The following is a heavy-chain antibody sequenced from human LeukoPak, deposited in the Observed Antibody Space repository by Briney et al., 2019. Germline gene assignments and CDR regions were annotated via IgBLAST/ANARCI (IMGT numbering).Heavy chain of an antibody. J-gene: IGHJ3*02. V-gene: IGHV3-53*04. CDR3: ARMVAYAFDI. D-gene: IGHD2-15*01. Sequence: GESLILSCVASEFTVNSNSMTWVRQAPGKGLEWVSVIHSVGSPYYADSVKGRFTISRHNSQNTVYLQMKSLRAEDTAMYYCARMVAYAFDIWGQGTMVTVSS. CDR2: IHSVGSP. CDR1: EFTVNSNS.